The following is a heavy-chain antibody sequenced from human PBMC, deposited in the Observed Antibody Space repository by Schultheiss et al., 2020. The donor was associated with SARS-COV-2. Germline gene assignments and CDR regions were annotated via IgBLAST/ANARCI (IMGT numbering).Heavy chain of an antibody. CDR3: ARIQWLGYPPFDY. V-gene: IGHV4-38-2*02. Sequence: SETLSLTCTVSGYSISSGYYWGWIRQPPGKGLEWIGEINHSGSTNYNPSLKSRVTISVDTSKNQFSLKLSSVTAADTAVYYCARIQWLGYPPFDYWGQGTLVTVSS. J-gene: IGHJ4*02. D-gene: IGHD6-19*01. CDR2: INHSGST. CDR1: GYSISSGYY.